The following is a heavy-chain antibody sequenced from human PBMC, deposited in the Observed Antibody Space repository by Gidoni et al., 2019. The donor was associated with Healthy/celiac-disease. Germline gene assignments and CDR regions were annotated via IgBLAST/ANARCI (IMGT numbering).Heavy chain of an antibody. CDR2: ISGSGGST. D-gene: IGHD3-9*01. J-gene: IGHJ4*02. V-gene: IGHV3-23*01. Sequence: EVQLLESGGGLVQPGGSLRLSCSASGFTFSSYAMSWVRQAPGKGLEWVSAISGSGGSTYYADSVKGRFTISRDNSKNTLYLQMNSLRAEDTAVYYCAKDYDILTGYQDYWGQGTLVTVSS. CDR3: AKDYDILTGYQDY. CDR1: GFTFSSYA.